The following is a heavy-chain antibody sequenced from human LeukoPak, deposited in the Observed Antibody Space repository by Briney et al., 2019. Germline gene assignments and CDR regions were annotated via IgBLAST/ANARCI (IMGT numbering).Heavy chain of an antibody. CDR2: INPNSGGT. V-gene: IGHV1-2*04. Sequence: GASVKVSCKASGCTFTSYGISWVRQAPGQGLEWMGWINPNSGGTNYAQKFQGWVTMTRDTSISTAYMELSRLRSDDTAVYYCARGSYYHTNSPPMSFDPWGQGTLVTVSS. CDR1: GCTFTSYG. J-gene: IGHJ5*02. CDR3: ARGSYYHTNSPPMSFDP. D-gene: IGHD3-10*01.